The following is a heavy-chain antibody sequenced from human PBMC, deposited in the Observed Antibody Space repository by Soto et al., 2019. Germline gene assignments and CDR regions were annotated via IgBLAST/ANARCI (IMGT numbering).Heavy chain of an antibody. J-gene: IGHJ2*01. Sequence: QVQLVESGGGVVQPGRSLRLSCAASGFTFSSYGMHWVRQAPGKGLEWVAVIWYDGSNKYYADSVKGRFTISRDNSKNTLYLQMNSLRAEDTAVYYCARLTTVTGSYWYFDLWGRGTLVTVSS. CDR3: ARLTTVTGSYWYFDL. CDR1: GFTFSSYG. V-gene: IGHV3-33*01. D-gene: IGHD4-17*01. CDR2: IWYDGSNK.